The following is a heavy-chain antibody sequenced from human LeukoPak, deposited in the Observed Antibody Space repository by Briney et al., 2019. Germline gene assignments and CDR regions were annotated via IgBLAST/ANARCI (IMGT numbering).Heavy chain of an antibody. V-gene: IGHV3-7*01. CDR2: IKQDGSAK. D-gene: IGHD6-19*01. Sequence: GGSLRLSCAASGFTFSSYWMSWVRQAPGKGLEWVANIKQDGSAKYYVDSVKGRFTISRDNAKNSLYLQMNSLRAEDTALYYCARGFDNLGSGWYSYWGQGTLVTVSS. CDR1: GFTFSSYW. J-gene: IGHJ4*02. CDR3: ARGFDNLGSGWYSY.